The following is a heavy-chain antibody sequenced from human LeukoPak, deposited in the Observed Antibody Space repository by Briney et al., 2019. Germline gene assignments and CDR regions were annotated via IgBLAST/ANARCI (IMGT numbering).Heavy chain of an antibody. V-gene: IGHV3-7*01. J-gene: IGHJ5*01. CDR1: GFTFNKWW. CDR3: ARESGRFRFDS. Sequence: GGSLRLSCAASGFTFNKWWMNCVRQAPGKGLEWVANIKEDSSDKNYVDSMKGRFTISRDNAKNSLYLQMNSLTAEDTAVYYCARESGRFRFDSWGQGTLVTVSS. D-gene: IGHD3-3*01. CDR2: IKEDSSDK.